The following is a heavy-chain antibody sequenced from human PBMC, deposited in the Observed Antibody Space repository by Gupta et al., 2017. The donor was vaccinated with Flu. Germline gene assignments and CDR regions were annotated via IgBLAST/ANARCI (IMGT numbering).Heavy chain of an antibody. J-gene: IGHJ4*02. CDR2: IRDSSDHM. CDR3: ERRLWTTTTGDAFDI. V-gene: IGHV3-21*01. CDR1: GFAFSTYS. Sequence: EVQLVESGGGLVKPGGSLRLSCAASGFAFSTYSINWVRQAPGKGREWVSIIRDSSDHMFYEDSGKGRVTIARDTAKNSRYVQMNSLSAEDTAGYYCERRLWTTTTGDAFDIWGQGTKVTVSS. D-gene: IGHD2-8*01.